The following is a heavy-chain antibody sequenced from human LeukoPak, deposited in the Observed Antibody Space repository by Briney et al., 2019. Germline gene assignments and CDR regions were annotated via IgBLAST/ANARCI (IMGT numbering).Heavy chain of an antibody. D-gene: IGHD2-8*01. J-gene: IGHJ4*02. CDR1: AYTFTGYY. CDR2: INPHSGDT. Sequence: ASVTVSCKASAYTFTGYYLHWVRQAPGQGLEWMGWINPHSGDTDYAQKFQGRVTMTRDTSISTAYMELSRLRSDDTAVYYCARWGGHCTSGLCYYFDCWGQGTLVTVSS. CDR3: ARWGGHCTSGLCYYFDC. V-gene: IGHV1-2*02.